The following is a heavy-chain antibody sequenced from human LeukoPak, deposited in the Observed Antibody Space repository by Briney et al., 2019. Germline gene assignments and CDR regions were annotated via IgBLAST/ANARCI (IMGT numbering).Heavy chain of an antibody. V-gene: IGHV3-33*06. CDR3: AKTRSYCSSTSCHNYYYYGMDV. CDR2: MWYDGSNK. CDR1: GFTFSSYG. Sequence: PGGSLRLSCAASGFTFSSYGMHWVRQAPGKGLEWVAVMWYDGSNKYYADSVKGRFTISRDNSKNTLYLQMNSLRAEDTAVYYCAKTRSYCSSTSCHNYYYYGMDVWGKGTTVTVSS. J-gene: IGHJ6*04. D-gene: IGHD2-2*02.